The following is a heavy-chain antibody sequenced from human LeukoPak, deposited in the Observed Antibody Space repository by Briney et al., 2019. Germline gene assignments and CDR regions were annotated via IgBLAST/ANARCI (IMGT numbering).Heavy chain of an antibody. D-gene: IGHD2-2*01. CDR1: EYIFYTYR. J-gene: IGHJ5*02. CDR2: NYPGDSRT. CDR3: ACRKLTSRWFDP. V-gene: IGHV5-51*01. Sequence: GESMKVSCQGSEYIFYTYRIGWVRQVPGRGLELVAGNYPGDSRTTYNPSFQGQVTTSADKTISPAYLQWSSLEASDTALYYCACRKLTSRWFDPWGQGALVTVSS.